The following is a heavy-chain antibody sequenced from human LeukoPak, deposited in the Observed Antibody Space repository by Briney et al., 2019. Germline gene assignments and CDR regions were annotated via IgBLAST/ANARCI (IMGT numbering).Heavy chain of an antibody. CDR1: GFTFNNYA. CDR2: TLGGRSSTT. D-gene: IGHD3-9*01. CDR3: VRNDILTGHTNWYFEY. V-gene: IGHV3-23*01. J-gene: IGHJ4*02. Sequence: GGSLRLSCAASGFTFNNYAMSWVRQAPGKGLEWVSVTLGGRSSTTYYADSVKRRFTMSRDNSQNTVYLQMNSLRVEDTAVYYCVRNDILTGHTNWYFEYWGQGTLVTVSS.